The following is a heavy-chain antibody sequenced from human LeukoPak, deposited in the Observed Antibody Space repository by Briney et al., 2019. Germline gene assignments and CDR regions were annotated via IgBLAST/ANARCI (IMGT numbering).Heavy chain of an antibody. Sequence: PGRSLRLSCAASGFTFRSYGMHWLRQAPGKGLEWLGVVSFDGKVQYYGQSVKGRVTISRDNSKNTLSLQMDSLRPEDTAVYYCTKEPKEKTSGWYFRYWGQGTLVTVSS. J-gene: IGHJ4*02. V-gene: IGHV3-30*18. D-gene: IGHD6-19*01. CDR3: TKEPKEKTSGWYFRY. CDR1: GFTFRSYG. CDR2: VSFDGKVQ.